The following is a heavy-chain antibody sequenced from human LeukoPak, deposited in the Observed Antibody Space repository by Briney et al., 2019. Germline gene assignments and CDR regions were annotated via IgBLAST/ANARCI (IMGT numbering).Heavy chain of an antibody. CDR2: INWNGGST. V-gene: IGHV3-20*04. CDR3: ARVHYYYDSSGYYYRGFDY. Sequence: GGSLRLSCAASGFTFDDYGMSWVRQAPGKGLEWVSGINWNGGSTGCADSVKGRFTTSRDNAKNSLYLQMNSLRAEDTDLYYCARVHYYYDSSGYYYRGFDYWGQGTLVTVSS. D-gene: IGHD3-22*01. CDR1: GFTFDDYG. J-gene: IGHJ4*02.